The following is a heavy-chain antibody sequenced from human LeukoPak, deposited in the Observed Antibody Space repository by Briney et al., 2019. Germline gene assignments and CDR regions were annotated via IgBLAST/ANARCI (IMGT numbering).Heavy chain of an antibody. J-gene: IGHJ4*02. CDR2: ISSNGGST. V-gene: IGHV3-64*01. CDR1: GFTFSSYA. CDR3: ARTSVAGTI. D-gene: IGHD6-19*01. Sequence: PGGSLRLSCAASGFTFSSYAMHWVRQAPGKGLEYVSAISSNGGSTYYANSVKSRFTISRDNSKNTLYLQMGSLRAEDMAVYYCARTSVAGTIWGQGTLVTVSS.